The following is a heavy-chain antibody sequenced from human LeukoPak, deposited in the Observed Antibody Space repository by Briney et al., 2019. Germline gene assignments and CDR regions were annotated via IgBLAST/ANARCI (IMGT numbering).Heavy chain of an antibody. V-gene: IGHV4-59*01. CDR3: ARNSGWYSAFDI. CDR1: GGSISSYY. D-gene: IGHD6-19*01. CDR2: IYYSGST. J-gene: IGHJ3*02. Sequence: TSETLSLTCTVSGGSISSYYWSWIRQPPGKGLEWIGYIYYSGSTNYNPSLKSRVTISVDTSKNQFSLKLSSVTSADTAVYYCARNSGWYSAFDIWGQGTMVTVSS.